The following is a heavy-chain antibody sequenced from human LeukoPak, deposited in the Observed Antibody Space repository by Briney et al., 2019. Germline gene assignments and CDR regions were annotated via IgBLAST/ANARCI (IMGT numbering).Heavy chain of an antibody. CDR2: IYYTGST. D-gene: IGHD4-17*01. CDR1: GGSISSGGYY. Sequence: SETLPLTCTVSGGSISSGGYYWSWIRQHPGKGLEWIGYIYYTGSTYYNPSLESRVTLSVDTSKNQFSLKLSSVTAADTAVYYCARDGGRDYAVDYWGQGTLVTVSS. V-gene: IGHV4-31*03. J-gene: IGHJ4*02. CDR3: ARDGGRDYAVDY.